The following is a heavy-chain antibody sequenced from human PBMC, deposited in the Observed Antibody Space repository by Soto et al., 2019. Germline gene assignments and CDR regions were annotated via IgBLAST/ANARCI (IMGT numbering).Heavy chain of an antibody. CDR1: GFTFGDYA. D-gene: IGHD3-16*01. J-gene: IGHJ1*01. CDR3: TRGWLGMGEQLEYFQH. CDR2: IRSKAYGGTT. Sequence: HPGGSLRLSCTASGFTFGDYAMSWVRQAPGKGLEWVGFIRSKAYGGTTEYAASVKGRFTISRDDSKSIAYLQMNSLKTEDTAVYYCTRGWLGMGEQLEYFQHWGQGTLVTVSS. V-gene: IGHV3-49*04.